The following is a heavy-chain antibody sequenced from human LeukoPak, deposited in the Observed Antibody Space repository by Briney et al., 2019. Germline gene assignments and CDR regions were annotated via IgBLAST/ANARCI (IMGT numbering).Heavy chain of an antibody. CDR1: GGSISSSNW. V-gene: IGHV4-4*02. CDR2: IYHSGST. Sequence: SETLSLTCAVSGGSISSSNWWSWVRQPPGKGLEWIGEIYHSGSTNYNPSLKSRVTISVDKSKNQFSLKLSSVTAADTAVYHCARDGLPLGYSSGWPLWGQGTLVTVSS. J-gene: IGHJ4*02. D-gene: IGHD6-19*01. CDR3: ARDGLPLGYSSGWPL.